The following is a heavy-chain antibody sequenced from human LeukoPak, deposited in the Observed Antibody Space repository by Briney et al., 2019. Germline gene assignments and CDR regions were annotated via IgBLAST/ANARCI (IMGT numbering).Heavy chain of an antibody. Sequence: SETLSLTCTVSGGSISSGGYYWSWIRQHAGKGLEWIGYIYYSGSTYYNPSLKSRVTISVDTSKNQFSLKLSSVTAADTAVYYCARVKGYNRAFDIWGQGTMVTVSS. J-gene: IGHJ3*02. CDR1: GGSISSGGYY. D-gene: IGHD5-24*01. CDR3: ARVKGYNRAFDI. V-gene: IGHV4-31*03. CDR2: IYYSGST.